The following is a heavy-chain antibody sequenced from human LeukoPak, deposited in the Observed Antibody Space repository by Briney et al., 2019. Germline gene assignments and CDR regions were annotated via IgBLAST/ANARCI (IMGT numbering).Heavy chain of an antibody. CDR1: GFTFSSHG. Sequence: GRSLTLSCAASGFTFSSHGMHWVRQAPGKGLEWVAMISWDGSEKYYADSVKGRFTNSRDNSKNTLDLQMNSLRAEDTSVYYCARDGPLHTSGYYFDYWGQGILVTVSS. CDR3: ARDGPLHTSGYYFDY. V-gene: IGHV3-33*01. CDR2: ISWDGSEK. D-gene: IGHD3-22*01. J-gene: IGHJ4*02.